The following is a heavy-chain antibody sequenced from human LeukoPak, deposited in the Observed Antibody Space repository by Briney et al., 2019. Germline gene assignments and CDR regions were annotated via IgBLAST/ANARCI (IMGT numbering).Heavy chain of an antibody. Sequence: ASVKVSCKASGYTFTSYDNKWVRQATGQGLEWMGWVNPNSANTGYAQKFQGRVTMTRNISISTAYMELTSLRSEDTAVYYCASRATKALTGYYKGMDVWGQGTTVTVSS. CDR3: ASRATKALTGYYKGMDV. CDR1: GYTFTSYD. J-gene: IGHJ6*02. CDR2: VNPNSANT. D-gene: IGHD3-9*01. V-gene: IGHV1-8*01.